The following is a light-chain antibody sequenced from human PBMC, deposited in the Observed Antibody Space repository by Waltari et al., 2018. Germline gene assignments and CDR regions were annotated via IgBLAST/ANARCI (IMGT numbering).Light chain of an antibody. CDR2: TNN. CDR1: SSHIGTNT. Sequence: QSVVTQPPSASGTPGQRVTISCSGRSSHIGTNTVKWYQQFPGTAPRLLLHTNNPRPSGVPDRFSGSKSGTSASLAISGLQSEDEADYYCAAWDDSLSNWVFGGGTKVTVL. CDR3: AAWDDSLSNWV. J-gene: IGLJ3*02. V-gene: IGLV1-44*01.